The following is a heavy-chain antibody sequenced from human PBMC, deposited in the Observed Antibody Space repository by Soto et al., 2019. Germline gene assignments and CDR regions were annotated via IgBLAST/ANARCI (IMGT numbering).Heavy chain of an antibody. CDR1: GFTFNNFA. D-gene: IGHD4-4*01. V-gene: IGHV3-30*04. CDR3: AKDSNKYSSSLRGRYFDY. J-gene: IGHJ4*02. Sequence: QVQLVESGGGVVQPGRSLRLSCAASGFTFNNFAMHWVRQAPGKGLEWVAFISYDGTYKYYADSVRGRFTVYRDNSKNTLLLQMNSLGAEDTAVYYCAKDSNKYSSSLRGRYFDYWGQGIGVTVSS. CDR2: ISYDGTYK.